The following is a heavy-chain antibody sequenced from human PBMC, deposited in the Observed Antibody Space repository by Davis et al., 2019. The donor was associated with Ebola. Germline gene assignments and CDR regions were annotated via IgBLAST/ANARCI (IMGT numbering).Heavy chain of an antibody. D-gene: IGHD3-22*01. CDR3: ARVSYYDSSGYYVDAFEI. Sequence: SETLSLTCTVSGGSISSYYWSWIRQPPGKGLEWIGYIYYSGSTNYNPSLKSRVTISVDTSKNQFSLKLSSVTAADTAVYYCARVSYYDSSGYYVDAFEIWGQGTMVTVSS. J-gene: IGHJ3*02. CDR1: GGSISSYY. CDR2: IYYSGST. V-gene: IGHV4-59*01.